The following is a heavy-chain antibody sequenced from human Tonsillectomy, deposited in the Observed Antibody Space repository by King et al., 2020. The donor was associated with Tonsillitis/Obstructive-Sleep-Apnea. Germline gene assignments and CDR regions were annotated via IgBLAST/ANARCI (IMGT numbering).Heavy chain of an antibody. D-gene: IGHD1-26*01. Sequence: QLQESGPGLVKPSETLSLTCTVSGGSISSSSYYWGWIRQPPGKGLGWIGSIYYSGSTYYNPSLKSRVTISVDTSKNQFSLKLSSVTAADTAVYYCARHNVVGATWVNAFDIWGQGTMVTVSS. CDR2: IYYSGST. J-gene: IGHJ3*02. CDR1: GGSISSSSYY. CDR3: ARHNVVGATWVNAFDI. V-gene: IGHV4-39*01.